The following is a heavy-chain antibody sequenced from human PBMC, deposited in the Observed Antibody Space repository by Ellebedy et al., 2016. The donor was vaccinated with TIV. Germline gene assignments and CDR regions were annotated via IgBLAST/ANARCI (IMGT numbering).Heavy chain of an antibody. J-gene: IGHJ6*02. Sequence: ASVKVSCXASGYTFTSYGISWVRQAPGQGLEWMGWISAYNGNTNYAQKLQGRVTMTTDTSTSTAYMELSRLRSDDTAVYYCARGDCSSTSCYYYYGMDVWGQGTTVTVSS. CDR2: ISAYNGNT. D-gene: IGHD2-2*01. V-gene: IGHV1-18*01. CDR1: GYTFTSYG. CDR3: ARGDCSSTSCYYYYGMDV.